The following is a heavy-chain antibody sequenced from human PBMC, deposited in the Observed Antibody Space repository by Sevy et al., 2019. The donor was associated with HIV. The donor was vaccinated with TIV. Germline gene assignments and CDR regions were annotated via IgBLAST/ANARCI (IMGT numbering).Heavy chain of an antibody. Sequence: GGSLRLSCAASGFTFSSHWMHWVRQAPGKGLVWVSRINSDGSSTSYADSVKGRFTISRDSSKKMIYLHLNSLRADDTATYYCAKDGYSSGLLYYFDHWGQGTLVTVSS. CDR1: GFTFSSHW. J-gene: IGHJ4*02. CDR3: AKDGYSSGLLYYFDH. V-gene: IGHV3-74*01. CDR2: INSDGSST. D-gene: IGHD6-19*01.